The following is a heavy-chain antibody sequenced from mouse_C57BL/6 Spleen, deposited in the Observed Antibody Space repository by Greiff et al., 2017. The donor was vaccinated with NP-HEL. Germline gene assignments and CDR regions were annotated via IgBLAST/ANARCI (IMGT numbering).Heavy chain of an antibody. V-gene: IGHV3-1*01. CDR1: GYSITSGYD. D-gene: IGHD2-4*01. CDR3: ARDNGTSYYDYAWYFDV. J-gene: IGHJ1*03. CDR2: ISYSGST. Sequence: DVQLQESGPGMVKPSQSLSLTCTVTGYSITSGYDWHWIRHFPGNKLEWMGYISYSGSTNYNPSLKSRISITHDTSKNHFFLTLNSVTTEDTATYYCARDNGTSYYDYAWYFDVWGTGTTVTVSS.